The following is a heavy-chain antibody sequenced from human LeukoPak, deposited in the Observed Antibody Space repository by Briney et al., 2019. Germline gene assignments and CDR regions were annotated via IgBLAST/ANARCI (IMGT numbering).Heavy chain of an antibody. CDR3: AKEGYDWYFDY. Sequence: SETLSLTCAVYGESLSNYYWSWIRQPPGKGLEWIGEINHYGSTNYNPSLKSRITISVDTSKNQFSLKLSSVTAADTAVYYCAKEGYDWYFDYWGQGTLVTVSS. J-gene: IGHJ4*02. V-gene: IGHV4-34*01. CDR1: GESLSNYY. CDR2: INHYGST. D-gene: IGHD3-3*01.